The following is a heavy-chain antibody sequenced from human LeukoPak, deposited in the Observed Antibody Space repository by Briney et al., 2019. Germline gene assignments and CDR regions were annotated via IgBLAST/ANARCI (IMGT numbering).Heavy chain of an antibody. D-gene: IGHD3-10*01. CDR3: ARDHSVGDIAWWFDP. J-gene: IGHJ5*02. CDR2: INPTGTSA. CDR1: GYTFTNNW. Sequence: ASVEVSCKTSGYTFTNNWMHWVRQAPGQGLEWVGVINPTGTSALYAQNFQGRVTLTRDMSTTTDYMELRSLTSEDTAVYYCARDHSVGDIAWWFDPWGQGTLVSVSS. V-gene: IGHV1-46*01.